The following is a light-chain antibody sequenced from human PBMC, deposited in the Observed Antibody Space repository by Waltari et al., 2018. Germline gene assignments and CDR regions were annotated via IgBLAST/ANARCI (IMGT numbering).Light chain of an antibody. CDR3: MQTLQTPLT. J-gene: IGKJ4*01. CDR2: LDS. CDR1: QSLLHTDGFNY. Sequence: DIVMTQSPLSLPVTPGEPASISCRSSQSLLHTDGFNYLDWYLQKPGQSPQLLIYLDSKRASGVPDRFSGSGSGTDFTLTISRVEAEDVGLYFCMQTLQTPLTFGGGTKVEIK. V-gene: IGKV2-28*01.